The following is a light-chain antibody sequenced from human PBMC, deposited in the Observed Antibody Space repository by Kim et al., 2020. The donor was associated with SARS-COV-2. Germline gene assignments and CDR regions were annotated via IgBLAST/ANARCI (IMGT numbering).Light chain of an antibody. J-gene: IGKJ2*01. V-gene: IGKV3-15*01. Sequence: PPGEGATFSCRASQSVASPFAWYQQIPGQAPRLLIYGASTRASGLPPRFSGSGSGTDFSLTISSLQSEDSAVYFCQQYNSWPYTFGQGTKLEI. CDR1: QSVASP. CDR3: QQYNSWPYT. CDR2: GAS.